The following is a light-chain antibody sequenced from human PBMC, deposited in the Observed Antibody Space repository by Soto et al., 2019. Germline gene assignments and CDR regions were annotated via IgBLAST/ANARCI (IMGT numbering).Light chain of an antibody. J-gene: IGKJ3*01. Sequence: EIVMTQSPATLSVSPGEGATLSCRASQSVSSKLAWYQQKPGQAPRLLIFGASTRASGIPDRLSGRGSGTDFTLTISRLEPEDFAVYYCQQYDLGFTFGPGTKVDIK. CDR2: GAS. CDR3: QQYDLGFT. CDR1: QSVSSK. V-gene: IGKV3D-15*01.